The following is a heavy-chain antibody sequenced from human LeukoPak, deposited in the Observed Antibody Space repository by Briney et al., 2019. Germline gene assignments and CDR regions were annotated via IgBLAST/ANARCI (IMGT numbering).Heavy chain of an antibody. CDR2: IKQDGSET. V-gene: IGHV3-7*01. J-gene: IGHJ5*02. CDR3: ARSISVEGDA. CDR1: GFAMRTYW. Sequence: GWSLRLSCAACGFAMRTYWMSWLRQAPGKGPEGVAHIKQDGSETYYVDSVKGRFTISRDNAKNSLWLQMNSLRGEDTAMYYCARSISVEGDAWGQGTLVTVSS. D-gene: IGHD3-3*01.